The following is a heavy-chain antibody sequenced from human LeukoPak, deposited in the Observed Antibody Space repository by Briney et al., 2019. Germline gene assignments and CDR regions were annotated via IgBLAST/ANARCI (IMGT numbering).Heavy chain of an antibody. D-gene: IGHD2-2*03. CDR1: GFTFSSYW. Sequence: GGSLRLSCAASGFTFSSYWMSWVRQAPGKGLEWVANIKQDGSEKYYVDSVKGRFTISRDNAKNSLYLQMNSLRAEDTAVYYCAKDRGYCSSTTCALDYWGQGTLVTVSP. CDR2: IKQDGSEK. V-gene: IGHV3-7*03. J-gene: IGHJ4*02. CDR3: AKDRGYCSSTTCALDY.